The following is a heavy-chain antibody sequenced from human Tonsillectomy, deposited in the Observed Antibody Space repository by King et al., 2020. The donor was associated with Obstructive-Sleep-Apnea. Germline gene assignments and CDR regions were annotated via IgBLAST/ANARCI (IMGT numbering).Heavy chain of an antibody. CDR2: IYYNGST. V-gene: IGHV4-59*01. CDR3: AREGGISGNY. Sequence: QLQESGPGLVKTSETLSLTCTVSGGSINNSYWSWIRQPPGKGLVWIGYIYYNGSTTYNPSLKSRVSMSVDTSKNQFSLKLTSVTAADTAVYYCAREGGISGNYWGQGTLVTVSS. J-gene: IGHJ4*02. CDR1: GGSINNSY. D-gene: IGHD1-26*01.